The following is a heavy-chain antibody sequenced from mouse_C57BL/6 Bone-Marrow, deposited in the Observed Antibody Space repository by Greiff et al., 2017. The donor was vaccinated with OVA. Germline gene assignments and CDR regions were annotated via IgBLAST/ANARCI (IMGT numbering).Heavy chain of an antibody. Sequence: VQLQQPGAELVKPGASVKLSCKASGYTFTSYWMHWVQQRPGQGLEWIGMIHPNSSSTNYNEKFKSKATLSVDKSSSTVYMQLSSLTSEDTAVYYCAKETVYYDMDYWGQGTSVTVSS. CDR2: IHPNSSST. J-gene: IGHJ4*01. CDR1: GYTFTSYW. V-gene: IGHV1-64*01. D-gene: IGHD3-2*01. CDR3: AKETVYYDMDY.